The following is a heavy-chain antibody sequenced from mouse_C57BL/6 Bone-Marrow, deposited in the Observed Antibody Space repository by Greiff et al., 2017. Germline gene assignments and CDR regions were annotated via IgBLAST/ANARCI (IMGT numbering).Heavy chain of an antibody. Sequence: VQLQQPGAELVKPGASVKLSCKASGYTFTSYWMHWVKQRPGQGLEWIGNIHPNSGSTNYNEKFKSKAPLTVDKSSSTAYMQLSSLTSEDSAVYYGAREVFRVAKDYWGQGTTVTVSS. CDR3: AREVFRVAKDY. J-gene: IGHJ4*01. D-gene: IGHD2-14*01. CDR1: GYTFTSYW. V-gene: IGHV1-64*01. CDR2: IHPNSGST.